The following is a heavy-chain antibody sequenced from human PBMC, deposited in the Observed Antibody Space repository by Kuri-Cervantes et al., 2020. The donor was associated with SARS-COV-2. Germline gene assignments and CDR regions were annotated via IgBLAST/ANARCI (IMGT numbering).Heavy chain of an antibody. V-gene: IGHV4-59*01. J-gene: IGHJ4*02. CDR2: IYYSGST. CDR1: GGSISSYY. CDR3: ARQDIVVANSPFDY. D-gene: IGHD2-2*01. Sequence: SETLSLTCGVSGGSISSYYWGWIRQPPGKGLEWFGYIYYSGSTNYNPSLKSRVTISVETSKNQFSLKLSSVTAADTAVYYCARQDIVVANSPFDYWGQGTLVTVSS.